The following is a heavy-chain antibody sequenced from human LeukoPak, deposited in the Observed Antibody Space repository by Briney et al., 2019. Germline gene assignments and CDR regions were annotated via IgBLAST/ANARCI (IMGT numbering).Heavy chain of an antibody. Sequence: ASVRVSCKASGYTFTGYNIHWVRQAPGQGLEWMGWINPNSGGTNYAQKFQGRVTMTRDTSISTAYMELSSLGSDDTAVYFCARVIVKYSSSSGFDYWGQGTLVTVSS. V-gene: IGHV1-2*02. CDR1: GYTFTGYN. CDR2: INPNSGGT. D-gene: IGHD6-6*01. J-gene: IGHJ4*02. CDR3: ARVIVKYSSSSGFDY.